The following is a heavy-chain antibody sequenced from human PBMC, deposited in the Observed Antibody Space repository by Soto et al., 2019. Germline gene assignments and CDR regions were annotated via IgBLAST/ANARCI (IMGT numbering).Heavy chain of an antibody. Sequence: PGGSLSLSCAASGFTFSSYGMHWVRQAPGKGLEWVAVISYDGSNKYYADSVKGRFTISRDNSKNTLYLQMNSLRAEDTAVYYCAKDLERYFDWLYYGMDVWGQGTTVSVYS. CDR1: GFTFSSYG. D-gene: IGHD3-9*01. CDR3: AKDLERYFDWLYYGMDV. J-gene: IGHJ6*02. CDR2: ISYDGSNK. V-gene: IGHV3-30*18.